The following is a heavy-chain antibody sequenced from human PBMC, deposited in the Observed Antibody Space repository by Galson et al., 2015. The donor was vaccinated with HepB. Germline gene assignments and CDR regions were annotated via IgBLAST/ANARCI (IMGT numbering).Heavy chain of an antibody. Sequence: TLSLTCSVSGGSISTYYWNWIRQPPGKGLEWIGYIYGTGSTNYNPSLKSRVTISVDTSKNQFSLKLSSVTAADTAVYYCVRGSPWYWRWDNWGQGTLVTVSS. CDR2: IYGTGST. V-gene: IGHV4-59*08. J-gene: IGHJ4*02. CDR1: GGSISTYY. CDR3: VRGSPWYWRWDN. D-gene: IGHD6-19*01.